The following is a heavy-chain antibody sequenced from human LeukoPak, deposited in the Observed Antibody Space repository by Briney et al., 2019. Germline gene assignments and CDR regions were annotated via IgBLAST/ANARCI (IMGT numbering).Heavy chain of an antibody. CDR2: FSGSGDST. Sequence: GGSLRLSCAASGFTFNSYAMSWVRQAPGKGLEWVSGFSGSGDSTYYADSVKGRFTFSRDNSKNTLYLQMDSLRAEDTAIYYCAKVVGQRANYFHYWGQGTLVTVSS. D-gene: IGHD2-15*01. V-gene: IGHV3-23*01. CDR1: GFTFNSYA. CDR3: AKVVGQRANYFHY. J-gene: IGHJ4*02.